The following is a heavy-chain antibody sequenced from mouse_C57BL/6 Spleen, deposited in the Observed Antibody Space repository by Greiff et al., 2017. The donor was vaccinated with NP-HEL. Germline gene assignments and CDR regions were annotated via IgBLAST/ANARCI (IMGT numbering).Heavy chain of an antibody. Sequence: EVQLQQSGPELVKPGASVKISCKASGYTFTDYYMNWVKQSHGKSLEWIGDINPNNGGTSYNQKFKGKATLTVDKSSSTAYMELRSLTSEDSAVYYCARGDYYGSSYVRFAYWGQGTLVTVSA. D-gene: IGHD1-1*01. V-gene: IGHV1-26*01. J-gene: IGHJ3*01. CDR2: INPNNGGT. CDR1: GYTFTDYY. CDR3: ARGDYYGSSYVRFAY.